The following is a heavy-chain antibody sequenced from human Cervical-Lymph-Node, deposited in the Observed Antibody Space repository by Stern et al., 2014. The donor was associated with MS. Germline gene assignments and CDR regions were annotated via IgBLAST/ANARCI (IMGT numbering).Heavy chain of an antibody. V-gene: IGHV2-70*15. D-gene: IGHD5-18*01. CDR1: GFSLSTSGMC. J-gene: IGHJ6*02. CDR3: ARTLRGYSHGYYYHGLDV. Sequence: QVTLRESGPALVKPTQTLTLTCTFSGFSLSTSGMCVSWIRQAPGKALEWLARIDWDDDKNYSPSLKTRLSISKANSKNQVVLTLTNMDPMDTATYYCARTLRGYSHGYYYHGLDVWGQGTTVTVSS. CDR2: IDWDDDK.